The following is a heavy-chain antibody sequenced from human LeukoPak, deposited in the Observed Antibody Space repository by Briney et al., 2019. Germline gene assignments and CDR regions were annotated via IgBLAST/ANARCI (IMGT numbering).Heavy chain of an antibody. CDR3: ARGNSPKWELLGWFDP. Sequence: GGSLRLSCAASGFTFSSYAMHWVRQAPGKVLEWVAVISYDGSNKYYADSVKGRFTISRDNAKNSLCLQMNSLRAEDTAVYYCARGNSPKWELLGWFDPWGQGTLVTVSS. CDR2: ISYDGSNK. CDR1: GFTFSSYA. D-gene: IGHD1-26*01. J-gene: IGHJ5*02. V-gene: IGHV3-30*04.